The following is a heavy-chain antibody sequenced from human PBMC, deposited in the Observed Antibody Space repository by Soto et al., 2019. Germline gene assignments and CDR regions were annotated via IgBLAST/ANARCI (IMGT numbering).Heavy chain of an antibody. CDR2: ISGSGAGT. CDR1: GFTFSSYA. V-gene: IGHV3-23*01. J-gene: IGHJ4*02. D-gene: IGHD3-16*01. CDR3: AKDLADGGGY. Sequence: EVQLLESGGGLVQRGESLRLSCAASGFTFSSYAMSWVRQAPGKGLQWVSAISGSGAGTYYADFVKGRFTISRDNSKNTLYLQMNSLRAEDTAVYYCAKDLADGGGYWGQGTLVTVSS.